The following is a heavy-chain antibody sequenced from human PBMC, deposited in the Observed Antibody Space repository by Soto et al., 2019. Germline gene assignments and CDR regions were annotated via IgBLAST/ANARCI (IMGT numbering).Heavy chain of an antibody. V-gene: IGHV1-8*02. J-gene: IGHJ5*02. CDR3: ARADCSSTSCYDWFDP. CDR1: GGTFSSYT. D-gene: IGHD2-2*01. Sequence: ASVKVSCKASGGTFSSYTISWVRQAPGQGLEWMGRMIPIRGNTSYAQKFQGRVTMTRNTSISTAYMELSSLRSEDTAVYYCARADCSSTSCYDWFDPWGQGTLVTVSS. CDR2: MIPIRGNT.